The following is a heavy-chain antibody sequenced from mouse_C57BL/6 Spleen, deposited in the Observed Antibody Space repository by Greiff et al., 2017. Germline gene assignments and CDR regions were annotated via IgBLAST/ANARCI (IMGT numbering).Heavy chain of an antibody. V-gene: IGHV5-9-1*02. CDR2: ISSGGDYI. J-gene: IGHJ2*01. D-gene: IGHD2-1*01. CDR3: TRDRDCNYPFDY. Sequence: EVMLVESGEGLVKPGGSLKLSCAASGFTFSSYAMSWVRQTPEKRLEWVAYISSGGDYIYYADTVKGRFTISRDNARNTLYLQMSSLKSEDTAMYYCTRDRDCNYPFDYWGQGTTLTVSS. CDR1: GFTFSSYA.